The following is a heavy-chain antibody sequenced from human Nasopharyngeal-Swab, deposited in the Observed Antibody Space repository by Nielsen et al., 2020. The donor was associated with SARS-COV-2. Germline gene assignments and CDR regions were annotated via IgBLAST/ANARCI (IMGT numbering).Heavy chain of an antibody. CDR3: ARGPYSSSSYYYYGMDV. V-gene: IGHV3-48*03. CDR1: GFTFSSYE. Sequence: GGSLRLSCAASGFTFSSYEMNWVRQAPGKGLEWVSYISSSGSTIYYADSVKGRFTISRDNAKNSLYLQMNSLRAEDTAVYYCARGPYSSSSYYYYGMDVWGQGTTVTVSS. J-gene: IGHJ6*02. CDR2: ISSSGSTI. D-gene: IGHD6-13*01.